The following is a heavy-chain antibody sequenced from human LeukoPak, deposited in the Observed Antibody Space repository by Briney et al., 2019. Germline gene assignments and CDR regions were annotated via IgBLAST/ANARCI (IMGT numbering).Heavy chain of an antibody. CDR3: ARDGHDAFDI. CDR1: GGSISSYY. Sequence: SQTLSLTCTVSGGSISSYYWSWIRQPPGKGLEWIGYIYYSGSTNYNPSLKSRVTISVDTSKNQFSLKLSSVTAADTAVYYCARDGHDAFDIWGQGTMVTVSS. J-gene: IGHJ3*02. CDR2: IYYSGST. V-gene: IGHV4-59*01.